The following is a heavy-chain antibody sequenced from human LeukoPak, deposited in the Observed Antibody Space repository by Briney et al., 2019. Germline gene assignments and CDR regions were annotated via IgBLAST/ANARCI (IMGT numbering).Heavy chain of an antibody. CDR1: GFTFSSYA. V-gene: IGHV3-23*01. CDR2: ISGSGGST. Sequence: PGGSLRLSCAASGFTFSSYAMSWVRQAPGKGLEWVSAISGSGGSTYYADSVKGRLTISRDNSKNTLYLQMNSLRAEDTAVYYCXXXXXXDWLLDYHGMDVWGQGTTVTVSS. J-gene: IGHJ6*02. CDR3: XXXXXXDWLLDYHGMDV. D-gene: IGHD3-9*01.